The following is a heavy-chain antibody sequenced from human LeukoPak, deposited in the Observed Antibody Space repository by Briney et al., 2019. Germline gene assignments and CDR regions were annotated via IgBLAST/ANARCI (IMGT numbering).Heavy chain of an antibody. Sequence: GGSLRLSCAASGFTFSGSAMHWVRQASGKGLEWVGRIRSKANSYATAYAASVKGRFTISRDNAKNSLYLQMNSLRVEDTALYYCARRAPSHDFDDWGQGTLVTVSS. V-gene: IGHV3-73*01. CDR3: ARRAPSHDFDD. CDR2: IRSKANSYAT. J-gene: IGHJ4*02. CDR1: GFTFSGSA.